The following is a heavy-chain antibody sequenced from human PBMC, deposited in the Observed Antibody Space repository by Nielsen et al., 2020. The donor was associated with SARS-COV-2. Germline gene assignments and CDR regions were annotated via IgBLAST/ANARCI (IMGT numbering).Heavy chain of an antibody. J-gene: IGHJ6*02. CDR2: ISSSGSTI. V-gene: IGHV3-11*04. CDR1: GFTFSDYY. CDR3: AKAGDSSGYYYFYYYYYGMDV. D-gene: IGHD3-22*01. Sequence: GGSLRLSCAASGFTFSDYYMSWIRQAPGKGLEWVSYISSSGSTIYYADSVKSRFTISRDNSKNTLYLQMNSLRAEDTAVYYCAKAGDSSGYYYFYYYYYGMDVWGQGTTVTVSS.